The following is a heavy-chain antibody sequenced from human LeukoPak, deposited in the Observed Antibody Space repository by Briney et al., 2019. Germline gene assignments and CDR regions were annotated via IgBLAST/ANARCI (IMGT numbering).Heavy chain of an antibody. V-gene: IGHV4-59*01. CDR1: GGSISSYY. CDR3: ARDDYNWFDP. Sequence: SETLSLTCTVSGGSISSYYWSWIRQPPGKGLEWIGCIYYTGSTNYNPSLKSRVTISTDTSKNQFSLELSSVTAADTAVYYCARDDYNWFDPWGQGTLVTVSS. J-gene: IGHJ5*02. CDR2: IYYTGST.